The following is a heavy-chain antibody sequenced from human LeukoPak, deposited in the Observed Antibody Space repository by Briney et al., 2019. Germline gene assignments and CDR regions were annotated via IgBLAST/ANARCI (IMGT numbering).Heavy chain of an antibody. CDR2: IIPIFGTA. CDR1: GYTFTSYA. CDR3: ARDVTGSGTFDI. D-gene: IGHD1-26*01. J-gene: IGHJ3*02. V-gene: IGHV1-69*05. Sequence: GASVKVSCKASGYTFTSYAMNWVRQAPGQGLEWMGGIIPIFGTANYAQKFQGRVTITTDESTSTAYMELSSLRSEDTAVYYCARDVTGSGTFDIWGQGTMVTVSS.